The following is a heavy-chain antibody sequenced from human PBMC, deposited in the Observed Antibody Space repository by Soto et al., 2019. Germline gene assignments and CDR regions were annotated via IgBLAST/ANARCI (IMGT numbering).Heavy chain of an antibody. V-gene: IGHV3-33*01. CDR3: ARVSSSSPHYYYGMDV. CDR2: IWYDGSNK. Sequence: QVQLVESGGGVVQPGRSLRLSCAASGFTFNSYGMHWVRQAPGKGLEWVAVIWYDGSNKYYADSVKGRFTISRDNSKNTLYLQMNSLSAEDTAVYNCARVSSSSPHYYYGMDVWGQGTTVTVSS. J-gene: IGHJ6*02. CDR1: GFTFNSYG. D-gene: IGHD6-13*01.